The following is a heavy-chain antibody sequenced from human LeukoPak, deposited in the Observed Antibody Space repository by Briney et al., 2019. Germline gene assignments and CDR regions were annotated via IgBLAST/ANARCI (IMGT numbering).Heavy chain of an antibody. D-gene: IGHD1-14*01. CDR3: ARDLEPEVRTCIPWFDP. CDR1: GYTFTSYG. Sequence: ASVKVSCKASGYTFTSYGISWVRQAPGQGLEWMGWISAYDGNTNYAQKLQGRVTMTTDTSTSTAYMELRSLRSDDTAVYYCARDLEPEVRTCIPWFDPWGQGTLVTVSS. J-gene: IGHJ5*02. V-gene: IGHV1-18*01. CDR2: ISAYDGNT.